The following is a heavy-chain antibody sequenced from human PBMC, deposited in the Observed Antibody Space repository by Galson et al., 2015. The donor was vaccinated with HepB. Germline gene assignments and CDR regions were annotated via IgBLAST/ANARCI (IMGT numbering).Heavy chain of an antibody. CDR1: GYSFTSYW. D-gene: IGHD6-6*01. V-gene: IGHV5-51*03. CDR3: ASQVGKQLARDYYMDV. J-gene: IGHJ6*03. Sequence: QSGAEVKKPGESLKISCKGSGYSFTSYWIGWVRQMPGKGLEWMGIIYPGDSDTRYSSSFQGQVTISADKSISTAYLQWSSLKASDTAMYYCASQVGKQLARDYYMDVWGKGTTVTVSS. CDR2: IYPGDSDT.